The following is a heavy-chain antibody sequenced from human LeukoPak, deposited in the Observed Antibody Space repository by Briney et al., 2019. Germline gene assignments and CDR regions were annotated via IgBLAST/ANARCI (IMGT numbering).Heavy chain of an antibody. CDR3: ASEYYDYVWGSYRDNWFDP. V-gene: IGHV1-2*02. D-gene: IGHD3-16*02. Sequence: ASVKVSCKASGYTFTGYYMHWVRQAAGQGLEWMGWINPSSGGTNYAQKFQGRVTMTRDTSISTAYMELSRLRSDDTAVYYCASEYYDYVWGSYRDNWFDPWGQGTLVTVSS. CDR2: INPSSGGT. J-gene: IGHJ5*02. CDR1: GYTFTGYY.